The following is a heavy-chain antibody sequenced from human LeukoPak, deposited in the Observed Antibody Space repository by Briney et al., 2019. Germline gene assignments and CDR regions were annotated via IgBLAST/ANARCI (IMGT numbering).Heavy chain of an antibody. V-gene: IGHV1-18*01. Sequence: SVKVSCKASGYTFTSYGISWVRQAPGQGLEWMGWISAYNGNTNYAQKLQGRVTMTTDTSTSTAYMELRSLRSDDTAVYYCAKDARGYCSKGACYSIDYWGQGTLVTVSS. CDR3: AKDARGYCSKGACYSIDY. J-gene: IGHJ4*02. CDR2: ISAYNGNT. D-gene: IGHD2-8*01. CDR1: GYTFTSYG.